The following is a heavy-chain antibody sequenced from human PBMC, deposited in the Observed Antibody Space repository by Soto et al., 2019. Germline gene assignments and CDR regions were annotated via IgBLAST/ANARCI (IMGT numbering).Heavy chain of an antibody. CDR1: GFTFSKYA. V-gene: IGHV3-23*01. Sequence: PVGSLRLSCAASGFTFSKYAVMWVRQAPGKGLEWVAGILGSGGTYHTDSVKGRFTISKDNSLSTLYLQMDFLRADDTAVYYCAKDAVYGDGFWLPESWGQGTLVTVSS. CDR3: AKDAVYGDGFWLPES. J-gene: IGHJ5*02. D-gene: IGHD4-17*01. CDR2: ILGSGGT.